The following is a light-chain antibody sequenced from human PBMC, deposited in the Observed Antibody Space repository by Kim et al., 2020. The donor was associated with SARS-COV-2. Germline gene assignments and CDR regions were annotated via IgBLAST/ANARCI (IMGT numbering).Light chain of an antibody. J-gene: IGKJ2*01. CDR1: QSITSY. V-gene: IGKV1-39*01. CDR2: AAS. Sequence: DTQMNQSPSSLSASVGDRVTITCRASQSITSYLNWYQQLPRKAPKLLIYAASSLQSGVPSRFSGSGSGTDFTLTISSLQPEDFATYYCQQTYSFPYTFGQGTKLEI. CDR3: QQTYSFPYT.